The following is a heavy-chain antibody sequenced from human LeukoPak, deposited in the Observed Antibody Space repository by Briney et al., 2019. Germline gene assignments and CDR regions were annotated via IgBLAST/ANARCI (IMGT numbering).Heavy chain of an antibody. J-gene: IGHJ6*02. D-gene: IGHD2-15*01. CDR2: INTNTGNP. Sequence: ASVKVSCKASGYTFTSYAMNWVRQAPGQGLEWMGWINTNTGNPTYAQGFTGRFVFSLDTSVSTAYLQISSLKAEDTAVYYCARDIYCSGGSCTSYYYYGMDVWGQGTTVTVSS. CDR1: GYTFTSYA. V-gene: IGHV7-4-1*02. CDR3: ARDIYCSGGSCTSYYYYGMDV.